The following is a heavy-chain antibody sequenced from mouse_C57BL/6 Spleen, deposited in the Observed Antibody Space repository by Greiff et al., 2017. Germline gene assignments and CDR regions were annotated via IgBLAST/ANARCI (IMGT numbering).Heavy chain of an antibody. V-gene: IGHV5-17*01. D-gene: IGHD3-2*01. Sequence: EVHLVESGGGLVKPGGSLKLSCAASGFTFSDYGMHWVRQAPEKGLEWVAYISSGSITIYYADTVKGRFTISRDNAKNTLFLQMTSLRSEDTAMYYCARDSHYAMDYWGQGTSVTVSS. CDR1: GFTFSDYG. J-gene: IGHJ4*01. CDR2: ISSGSITI. CDR3: ARDSHYAMDY.